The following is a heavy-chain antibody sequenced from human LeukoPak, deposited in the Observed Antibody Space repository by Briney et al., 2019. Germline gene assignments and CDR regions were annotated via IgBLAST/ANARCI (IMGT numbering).Heavy chain of an antibody. CDR2: VYYTGST. Sequence: SETLSLTCTVSGASVSSGSHYWTWIRHFPGKGLEWMGNVYYTGSTNYNPSLKSRLSFSLDTSTNQFFLNLTSVTAGDTGVYHCARADTGGTFDYWGQGSLVTVSS. CDR3: ARADTGGTFDY. J-gene: IGHJ4*02. V-gene: IGHV4-31*03. CDR1: GASVSSGSHY. D-gene: IGHD1-14*01.